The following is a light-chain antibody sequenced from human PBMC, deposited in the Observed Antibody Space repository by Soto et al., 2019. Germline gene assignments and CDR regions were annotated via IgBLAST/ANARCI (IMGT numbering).Light chain of an antibody. Sequence: QSALTQPASVSGSPGQSITISCTGTSSDVGGYNYVSWYQQHPGKAPKLMIYEVSNRPSGVSNRFSGSKSGNTASLTISGLQAEDEADYYSSSYTSSSTFWVFGGGTKVTVL. CDR1: SSDVGGYNY. CDR2: EVS. V-gene: IGLV2-14*01. J-gene: IGLJ3*02. CDR3: SSYTSSSTFWV.